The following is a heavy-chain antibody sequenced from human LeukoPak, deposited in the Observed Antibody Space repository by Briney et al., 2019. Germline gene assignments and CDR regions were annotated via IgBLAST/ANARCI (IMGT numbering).Heavy chain of an antibody. D-gene: IGHD6-19*01. CDR3: VREGRGRSGPNAFDI. J-gene: IGHJ3*02. Sequence: GGSLRLSCASSGFSFSRYEMHWGRQGPGKRLEGGSAIATSGDTFYAGSVKGRFTISRENAKDSLYLQMNSLSAGDTAVYYCVREGRGRSGPNAFDIWGQGPVVTVST. CDR2: IATSGDT. CDR1: GFSFSRYE. V-gene: IGHV3-13*01.